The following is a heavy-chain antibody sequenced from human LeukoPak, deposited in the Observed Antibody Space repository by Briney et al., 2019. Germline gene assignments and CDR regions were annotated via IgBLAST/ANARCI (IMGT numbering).Heavy chain of an antibody. CDR3: AKDPWWSMGVVVTEDWFDP. V-gene: IGHV3-23*01. CDR2: ISGSGGST. Sequence: PGGSLRLSCAASGFTFSSYAMSWVRQAPGKGLEWVSAISGSGGSTYYADSVKGRFTISRDNSKNTLYLQMNSLRAEDTAVYYCAKDPWWSMGVVVTEDWFDPWGQGTLVTVSS. J-gene: IGHJ5*02. D-gene: IGHD2-21*02. CDR1: GFTFSSYA.